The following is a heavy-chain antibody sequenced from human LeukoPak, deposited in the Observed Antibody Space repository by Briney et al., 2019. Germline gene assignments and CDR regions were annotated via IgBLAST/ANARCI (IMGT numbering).Heavy chain of an antibody. D-gene: IGHD3-22*01. CDR2: INHSGST. Sequence: SETLSLTCAVYGGSFSGYYWSWIRQPPGKGLEWIGEINHSGSTNYTPSLKSRVTISVHTSKNQFSLKLSSVTAADTAVYYCARGPKYYYDSSGYAGYYYYGMDVWGQGTTVTVSS. CDR1: GGSFSGYY. V-gene: IGHV4-34*01. J-gene: IGHJ6*02. CDR3: ARGPKYYYDSSGYAGYYYYGMDV.